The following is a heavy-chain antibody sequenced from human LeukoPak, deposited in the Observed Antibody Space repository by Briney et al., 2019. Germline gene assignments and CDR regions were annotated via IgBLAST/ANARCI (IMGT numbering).Heavy chain of an antibody. J-gene: IGHJ4*02. CDR1: GYTFTSYG. V-gene: IGHV1-18*01. CDR2: ISAYRGET. Sequence: ASVKVSFKASGYTFTSYGICWVRQAPGQGLEWMGWISAYRGETYYAQNFQGRLTMTTDTSTNTAYMELRTLRFDDTAVYYCVRESASYLDHWGLGTLVTVSS. D-gene: IGHD3-3*01. CDR3: VRESASYLDH.